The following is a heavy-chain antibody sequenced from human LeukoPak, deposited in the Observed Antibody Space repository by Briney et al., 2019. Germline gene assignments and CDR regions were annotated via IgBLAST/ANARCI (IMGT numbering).Heavy chain of an antibody. CDR3: ARGYAPMIVVGDWFDP. Sequence: PSETLSLTCAVYGGSFSGYYWSWIRQPPGKGLEWIGEINHSGSTNYNPSLKSRVTISVDTSKNQFSLKLSSVTAADTAVYYCARGYAPMIVVGDWFDPWGQGTLVTVSS. D-gene: IGHD3-22*01. V-gene: IGHV4-34*01. CDR1: GGSFSGYY. J-gene: IGHJ5*02. CDR2: INHSGST.